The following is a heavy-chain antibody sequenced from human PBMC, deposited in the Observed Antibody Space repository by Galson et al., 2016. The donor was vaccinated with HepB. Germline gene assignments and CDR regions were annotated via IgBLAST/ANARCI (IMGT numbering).Heavy chain of an antibody. Sequence: SVKVSCKASGYIFTSHAIHWVRQAPGQGLEWMGWINGGYGDTKYSQKFQDRVTITRDRSATTAYMEVTSPRFADTAVYYCARGPHDYTNILDAFDIWGQGTVVTVSS. CDR2: INGGYGDT. CDR3: ARGPHDYTNILDAFDI. J-gene: IGHJ3*02. V-gene: IGHV1-3*01. CDR1: GYIFTSHA. D-gene: IGHD4-11*01.